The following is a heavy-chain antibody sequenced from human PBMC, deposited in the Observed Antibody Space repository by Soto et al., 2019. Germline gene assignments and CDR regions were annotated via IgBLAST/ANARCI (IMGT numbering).Heavy chain of an antibody. CDR3: TKDRVPDGISDFDN. Sequence: PGGSLRLSCAASGFSFSTYAMTWVRQAPGKGLEWVSSLSGNGRSTYYADSAKGRFTISRDNSKNMVYLQMNSLRVEDTAIYYCTKDRVPDGISDFDNCCQEDLLTVSS. J-gene: IGHJ4*01. CDR2: LSGNGRST. D-gene: IGHD1-20*01. V-gene: IGHV3-23*01. CDR1: GFSFSTYA.